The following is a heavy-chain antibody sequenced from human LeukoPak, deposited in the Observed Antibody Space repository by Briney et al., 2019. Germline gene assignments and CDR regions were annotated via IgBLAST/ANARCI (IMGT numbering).Heavy chain of an antibody. D-gene: IGHD3-10*01. CDR1: GFTFSSYSM. CDR2: IYHSGST. Sequence: PGGSLRLSCAASGFTFSSYSMNWVRQPPGKGLEWIGEIYHSGSTNYNPSLKSRVTISVDKSKNQFSLKLSSVTAADTAVYYCARGFKGSGSYGPTHWFDPWGQGTLVTVSS. V-gene: IGHV4-4*02. CDR3: ARGFKGSGSYGPTHWFDP. J-gene: IGHJ5*02.